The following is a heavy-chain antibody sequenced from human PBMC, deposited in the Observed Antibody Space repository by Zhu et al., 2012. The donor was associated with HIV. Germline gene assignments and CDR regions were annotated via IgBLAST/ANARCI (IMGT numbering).Heavy chain of an antibody. Sequence: QVQLQESGPGLVKPSETLSLTCAVSGYSISSGYYWGWIRQPPGKGLEWIGSIYHSGSTYYNPSLKSRVTISVDTSKNQFSLKLSSVTAADTAVYYCTRALVGVTGLGYWGQGTLGHRXL. CDR3: TRALVGVTGLGY. CDR1: GYSISSGYY. V-gene: IGHV4-38-2*01. D-gene: IGHD2-2*01. J-gene: IGHJ4*02. CDR2: IYHSGST.